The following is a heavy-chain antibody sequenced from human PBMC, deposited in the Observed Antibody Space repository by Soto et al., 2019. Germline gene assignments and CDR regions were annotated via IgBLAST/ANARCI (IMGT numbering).Heavy chain of an antibody. CDR1: GFTFSTYS. V-gene: IGHV3-48*02. CDR2: ISSPSSSI. Sequence: EVQLVESGGGLVQPGGSLRLSCAASGFTFSTYSMNWVRQAPGKGLEWVSYISSPSSSIYYADSLNGRFIISRDNAKNSLYLQMNSLRDEDTAVYYCARDLTFPATRRGMDVWGQGTTVTVSS. J-gene: IGHJ6*02. CDR3: ARDLTFPATRRGMDV.